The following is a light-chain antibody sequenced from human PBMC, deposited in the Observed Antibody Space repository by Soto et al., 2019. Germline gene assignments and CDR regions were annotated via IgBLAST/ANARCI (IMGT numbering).Light chain of an antibody. CDR3: QQSYSAPWT. CDR2: VAS. J-gene: IGKJ1*01. CDR1: QSISSY. V-gene: IGKV1-39*01. Sequence: DIQMTQSPSSLSASIGDRVTNTCRASQSISSYLNWYRHKPGEAPKLLIYVASSLQGGVPSRFSGSGSGTDFTLTITSLQPEDFATYYCQQSYSAPWTFGQGTKVEIK.